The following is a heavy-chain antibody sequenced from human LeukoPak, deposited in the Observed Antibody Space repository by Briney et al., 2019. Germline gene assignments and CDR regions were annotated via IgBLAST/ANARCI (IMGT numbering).Heavy chain of an antibody. CDR2: IYYSGST. CDR1: GGSISSSSYY. D-gene: IGHD1-1*01. J-gene: IGHJ2*01. V-gene: IGHV4-39*07. Sequence: PSETLSLTCTVSGGSISSSSYYWGWIRQPPGKGLEWIGSIYYSGSTYYNPSLKSRVTISVDTSKDQFSLKLSSVTAADTAVYYCARDSTNRDWYFDLWGRGTLVTVSS. CDR3: ARDSTNRDWYFDL.